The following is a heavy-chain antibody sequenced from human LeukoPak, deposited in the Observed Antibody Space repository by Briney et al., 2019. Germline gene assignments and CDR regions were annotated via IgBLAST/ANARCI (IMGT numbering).Heavy chain of an antibody. CDR3: AREDGYCSGGNCYSYFDS. D-gene: IGHD2-15*01. CDR1: GFTFSSYA. J-gene: IGHJ4*02. V-gene: IGHV3-7*01. Sequence: GGSLRLSCAASGFTFSSYAMSWVSQAPGKGLEWVAYIKKTGSETYYVDSVKGRFTITRDNTRNSLFLQMYSLRAEDTAVYFCAREDGYCSGGNCYSYFDSWGQGTLVTVSA. CDR2: IKKTGSET.